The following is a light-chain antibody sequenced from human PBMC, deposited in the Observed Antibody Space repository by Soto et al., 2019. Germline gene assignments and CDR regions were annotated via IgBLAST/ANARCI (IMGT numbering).Light chain of an antibody. CDR2: GAS. J-gene: IGKJ1*01. CDR3: QQYDSWPRT. Sequence: EIVMTQSPATLSVSPGERVTLSCRASQSIGSDLAWYQQKPGQAPRLLIYGASGRATGIPARFSGSGSGTEFTLTISSLQSDDLAVYHCQQYDSWPRTFGQGTKVEIK. CDR1: QSIGSD. V-gene: IGKV3-15*01.